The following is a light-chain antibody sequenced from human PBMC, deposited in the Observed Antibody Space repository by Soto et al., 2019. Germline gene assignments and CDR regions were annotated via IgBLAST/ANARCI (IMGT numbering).Light chain of an antibody. CDR2: AAS. CDR3: QKYNSARYT. CDR1: QGIGNH. J-gene: IGKJ2*01. V-gene: IGKV1-27*01. Sequence: DIQMTQSPSSLSASIGDRVTITCRASQGIGNHLAWYQQKPGKVPKLLIYAASTLQSGVPSRFSGSGSGTDFTLTISSLQPEDVATYYCQKYNSARYTFGQGTKLEIK.